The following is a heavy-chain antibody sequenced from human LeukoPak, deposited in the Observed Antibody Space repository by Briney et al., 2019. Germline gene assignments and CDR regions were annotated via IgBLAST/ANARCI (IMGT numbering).Heavy chain of an antibody. D-gene: IGHD5-12*01. V-gene: IGHV4-34*01. CDR2: VNHRGST. Sequence: SETLSLTCAVYDESFSGYYWSWIRQPPGKGLEWLGEVNHRGSTNYKLSRKSRLTISVDTSRTEISLKLPSVTAADTAIYYCARVDIVTTNYFDPWGQGTLVTVSS. CDR1: DESFSGYY. J-gene: IGHJ5*02. CDR3: ARVDIVTTNYFDP.